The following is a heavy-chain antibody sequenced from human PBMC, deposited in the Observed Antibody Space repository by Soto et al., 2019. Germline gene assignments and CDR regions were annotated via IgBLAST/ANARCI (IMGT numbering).Heavy chain of an antibody. CDR3: ARSVGTIFGVVITRFDY. D-gene: IGHD3-3*01. Sequence: VQLVESGGGLVQPGGSLRLSGAASGFTFGSYSMNWVRRAPGKGLEWVSYIDILSTTIYYADSVKGRFTISRDNAKNSLYLQVNSLRAEDTAVYYCARSVGTIFGVVITRFDYWGQGTLVTVSS. CDR1: GFTFGSYS. J-gene: IGHJ4*02. V-gene: IGHV3-48*01. CDR2: IDILSTTI.